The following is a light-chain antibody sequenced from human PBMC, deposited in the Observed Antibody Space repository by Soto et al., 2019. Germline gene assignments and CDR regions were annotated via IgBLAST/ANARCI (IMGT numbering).Light chain of an antibody. CDR1: QGISNY. J-gene: IGKJ4*01. V-gene: IGKV1-27*01. CDR3: QRYDDAPLT. CDR2: AAS. Sequence: DIQMTQSPSSLSASVGDRVTMTCRASQGISNYLVWYQQQPGKVPERLIYAASTLHSGVPSRFSGSGSGTDFTLTISSLQPEDVGTYYCQRYDDAPLTFGGGTKVEIK.